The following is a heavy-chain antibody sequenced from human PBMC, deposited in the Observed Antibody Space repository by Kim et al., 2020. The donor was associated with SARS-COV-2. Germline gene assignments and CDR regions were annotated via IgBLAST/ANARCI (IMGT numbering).Heavy chain of an antibody. Sequence: ASVKVSCKASGYTFTGYFIHWVRQAPGQGLEWMGRIDPNGGVTKYAQRFQGRVSMTRDTSTSTAYMELTSLRSDDTAVYYCARRSCSSDSCQTQFDYWSQ. J-gene: IGHJ4*02. CDR2: IDPNGGVT. D-gene: IGHD2-2*01. CDR1: GYTFTGYF. V-gene: IGHV1-2*06. CDR3: ARRSCSSDSCQTQFDY.